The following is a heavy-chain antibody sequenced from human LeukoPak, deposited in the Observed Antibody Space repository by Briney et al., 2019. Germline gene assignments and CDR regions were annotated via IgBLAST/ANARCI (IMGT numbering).Heavy chain of an antibody. J-gene: IGHJ4*02. D-gene: IGHD1-26*01. Sequence: SETLSLTCTVSGGSISSGSYYWSWIRQPAGKGLEWIGRIYTTGSTKYNASLKSRVTISVDTSKNQFSLKLSSVTAADTAVYYCAKSPGVGYYFDYWGQGTLVTVSS. V-gene: IGHV4-61*02. CDR2: IYTTGST. CDR1: GGSISSGSYY. CDR3: AKSPGVGYYFDY.